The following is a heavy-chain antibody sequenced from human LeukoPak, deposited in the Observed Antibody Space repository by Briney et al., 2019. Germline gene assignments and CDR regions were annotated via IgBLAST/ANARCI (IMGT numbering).Heavy chain of an antibody. Sequence: SETLSLTCAVSGGSISSNNWWTWVRQPPGKGLQWIGEIYHSGSTNYSPSLKSRVTISVDKSKNQFSLKLSSVTAADTAVYYCARQGRRSGIDAYDIWGQGTMVTVSS. CDR2: IYHSGST. J-gene: IGHJ3*02. CDR1: GGSISSNNW. CDR3: ARQGRRSGIDAYDI. V-gene: IGHV4-4*02.